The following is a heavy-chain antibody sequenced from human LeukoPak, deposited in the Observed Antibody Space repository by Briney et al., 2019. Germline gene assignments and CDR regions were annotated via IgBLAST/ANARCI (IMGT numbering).Heavy chain of an antibody. V-gene: IGHV3-30*04. CDR3: ARAPPIVVVTAISSGWFDP. CDR1: GFPFSSYA. J-gene: IGHJ5*02. Sequence: PGRSLRLSCAASGFPFSSYAMHWVRPAPGKGLEWVAVISYDGSNKYYADSVKGRFTISRDNSKNTLYLQMNSLRAEDTAVYYCARAPPIVVVTAISSGWFDPWGQGTLVTVSS. CDR2: ISYDGSNK. D-gene: IGHD2-21*02.